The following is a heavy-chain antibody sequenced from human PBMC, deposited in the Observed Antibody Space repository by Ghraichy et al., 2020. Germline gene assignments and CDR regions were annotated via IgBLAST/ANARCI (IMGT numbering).Heavy chain of an antibody. V-gene: IGHV4-59*01. CDR3: ARGPHGVPAALVY. CDR2: IYYSGST. Sequence: SETLSLTCTVSGGSISSYYWSWIRQPPGKGLEWIGYIYYSGSTNYNPSLKSRVTISVDTSKNQFSLKLSSVTAADTAVYYCARGPHGVPAALVYWGQGTLVTVSS. J-gene: IGHJ4*02. CDR1: GGSISSYY. D-gene: IGHD2-2*01.